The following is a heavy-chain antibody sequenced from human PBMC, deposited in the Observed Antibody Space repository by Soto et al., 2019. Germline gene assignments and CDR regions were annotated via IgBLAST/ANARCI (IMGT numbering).Heavy chain of an antibody. CDR2: IIPIFGTA. J-gene: IGHJ6*02. Sequence: QVQLVQSGAEVKKPGSSVKVSCKASGGTFSSYAISWVRQAPGQGLEWMGGIIPIFGTANYAQKFQGRVTITADESTSTAYMELSSLRSEDTAVYYCARGDPHDYGDYYYYGMDVWGQGTTVTVSS. V-gene: IGHV1-69*01. CDR1: GGTFSSYA. CDR3: ARGDPHDYGDYYYYGMDV. D-gene: IGHD4-17*01.